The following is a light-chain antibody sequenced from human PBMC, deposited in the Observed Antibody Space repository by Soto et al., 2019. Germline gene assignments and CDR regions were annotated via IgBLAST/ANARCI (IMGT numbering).Light chain of an antibody. J-gene: IGLJ3*02. V-gene: IGLV2-14*01. Sequence: QSALTQPASVSGSPGQSITISCTGTSSDVGGYNYVSWYQQHPGQVPKLTIYEVSNRHSGVSNRFSGSKSGNTASLTISGLQAEDEADYYCSSYTNSDTWVFGGGTKVNVL. CDR1: SSDVGGYNY. CDR2: EVS. CDR3: SSYTNSDTWV.